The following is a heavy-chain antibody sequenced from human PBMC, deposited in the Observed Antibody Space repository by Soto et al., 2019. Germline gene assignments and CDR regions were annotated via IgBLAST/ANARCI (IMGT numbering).Heavy chain of an antibody. J-gene: IGHJ4*02. Sequence: SVKVSCKASGGTFSSYAISWVRQAPGQGLEWMGGIIPIFGTANYAQKFQGRVTITADESTSTAYMELSSLRSEDTAVYYCARWALEYYYDSSSYFLDYWGQGTLVTVSS. CDR1: GGTFSSYA. D-gene: IGHD3-22*01. V-gene: IGHV1-69*13. CDR2: IIPIFGTA. CDR3: ARWALEYYYDSSSYFLDY.